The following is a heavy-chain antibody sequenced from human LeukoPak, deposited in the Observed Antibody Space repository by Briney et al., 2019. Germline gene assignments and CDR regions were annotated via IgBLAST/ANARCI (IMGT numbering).Heavy chain of an antibody. CDR3: AKHYRPRWFGESPLDY. CDR1: GFTVSSNY. J-gene: IGHJ4*02. D-gene: IGHD3-10*01. V-gene: IGHV3-53*01. Sequence: PGGSLRLSCAASGFTVSSNYMSWVRQAPGKGLEWVSVIYSGGNTYYADSVKGRFTISRDNSKNTLYLQMNSLRAEDTAVYYCAKHYRPRWFGESPLDYWGQGTLVTVSS. CDR2: IYSGGNT.